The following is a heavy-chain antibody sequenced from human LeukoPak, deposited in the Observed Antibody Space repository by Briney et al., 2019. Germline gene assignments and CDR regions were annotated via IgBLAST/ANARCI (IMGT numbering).Heavy chain of an antibody. V-gene: IGHV4-59*01. J-gene: IGHJ6*02. Sequence: PSETLSLTCTVSGGSINSYYWSWIRQPPGKGLEWIAYIYYSGSTNYNPSLKSRVTISVDTSKNQFSLKLSSVTAADTAVYFCARNNYVTHFYGLDVWGQETTVTVSS. CDR2: IYYSGST. CDR3: ARNNYVTHFYGLDV. D-gene: IGHD4-11*01. CDR1: GGSINSYY.